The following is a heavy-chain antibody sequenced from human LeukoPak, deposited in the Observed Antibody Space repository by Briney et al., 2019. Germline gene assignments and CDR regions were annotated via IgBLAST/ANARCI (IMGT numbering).Heavy chain of an antibody. CDR3: AAVEMATIG. CDR1: GGSISSGSYY. J-gene: IGHJ4*02. V-gene: IGHV4-61*02. Sequence: SETLSLTCTVSGGSISSGSYYWSWIRQPAGKGLEWIGRIYTSGSTNYNPSLKSRVTISVDTSKNQFSLKLSSVTAADTAVYYCAAVEMATIGWGQGTLVTVSS. D-gene: IGHD5-24*01. CDR2: IYTSGST.